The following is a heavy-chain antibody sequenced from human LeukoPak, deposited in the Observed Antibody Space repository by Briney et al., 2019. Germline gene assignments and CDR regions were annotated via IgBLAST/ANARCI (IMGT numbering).Heavy chain of an antibody. CDR2: ISAYNGNT. D-gene: IGHD3-3*01. CDR1: GYTFTSYG. J-gene: IGHJ4*02. CDR3: ARVVYDFWSGYYIDY. V-gene: IGHV1-18*01. Sequence: ASVKVSCKASGYTFTSYGISWVRQAPGQGLEWMGWISAYNGNTNYAQKLQGRVTMTTDTSTSTAYMKLRSLRSDDTAVYYCARVVYDFWSGYYIDYWGQGTLVTVSS.